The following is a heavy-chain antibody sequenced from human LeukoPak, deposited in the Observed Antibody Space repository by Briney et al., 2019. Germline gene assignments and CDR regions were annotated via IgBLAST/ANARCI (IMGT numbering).Heavy chain of an antibody. CDR1: GLTVSSRY. V-gene: IGHV3-23*01. D-gene: IGHD3-3*01. CDR3: AKDPDFWRPKYFQH. CDR2: ISGSGGST. Sequence: PGGSLRLSCAASGLTVSSRYMSWVRQAPGKGLEWVSAISGSGGSTYYADSVKGRFTISRDNSKNTLYLQMNSLRAEDTAVYYCAKDPDFWRPKYFQHWGQGTLVTVSS. J-gene: IGHJ1*01.